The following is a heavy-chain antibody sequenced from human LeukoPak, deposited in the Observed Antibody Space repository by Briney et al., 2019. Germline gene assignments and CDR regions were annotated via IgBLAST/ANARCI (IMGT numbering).Heavy chain of an antibody. CDR3: AEFNTRDAFEI. D-gene: IGHD1-1*01. Sequence: MTGGPLRLSCVASGFTFSYSWMSWVRQAPGKGLEWVGRIKSKSDGGTADYAAVVKARFIISRDDSKDTLYLQMNSLKTEDTGIYYCAEFNTRDAFEIWGQGTMVTVSS. CDR2: IKSKSDGGTA. CDR1: GFTFSYSW. J-gene: IGHJ3*02. V-gene: IGHV3-15*01.